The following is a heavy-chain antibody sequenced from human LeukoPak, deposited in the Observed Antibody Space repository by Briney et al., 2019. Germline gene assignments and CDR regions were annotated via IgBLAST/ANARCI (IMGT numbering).Heavy chain of an antibody. V-gene: IGHV5-51*01. CDR3: ARMGAGRDYYDSSGYYAY. CDR1: GYSFTSYW. CDR2: IYPGDSDT. J-gene: IGHJ4*02. Sequence: GESLKISCKGSGYSFTSYWIGWVRQMPGKGLEWMGIIYPGDSDTRYSPSFQGQVTISADKSISTAYLQWSSLKASDTAMYYCARMGAGRDYYDSSGYYAYWGQGTLVTVSP. D-gene: IGHD3-22*01.